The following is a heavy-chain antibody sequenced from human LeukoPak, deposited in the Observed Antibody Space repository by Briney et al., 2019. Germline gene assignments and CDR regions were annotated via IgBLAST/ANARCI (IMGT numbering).Heavy chain of an antibody. CDR2: INHSGST. J-gene: IGHJ4*02. CDR1: GGSFSGYY. D-gene: IGHD5-12*01. Sequence: SETLSLTCAVYGGSFSGYYWSWIRQPPGKGLEWIGEINHSGSTNYNPSLKSRVTISVDTSKNQFSLKLSSVTAADTAVYYCARRGWSGYDYWGQGTLVTVSS. CDR3: ARRGWSGYDY. V-gene: IGHV4-34*01.